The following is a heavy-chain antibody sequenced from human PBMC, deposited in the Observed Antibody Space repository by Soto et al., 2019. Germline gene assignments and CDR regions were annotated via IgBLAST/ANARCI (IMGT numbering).Heavy chain of an antibody. CDR2: ISYDGSNK. CDR1: GFTFSSYG. J-gene: IGHJ6*02. CDR3: AKEYYDSSGPYYYYGMDV. D-gene: IGHD3-22*01. V-gene: IGHV3-30*18. Sequence: PGGSLRLSCAASGFTFSSYGMHWVRQAPGKGLKWVAVISYDGSNKYYADYVKGRFTISRDNSKNTLYLQMNSLRAEDTAVYYCAKEYYDSSGPYYYYGMDVWGQGTTVTVSS.